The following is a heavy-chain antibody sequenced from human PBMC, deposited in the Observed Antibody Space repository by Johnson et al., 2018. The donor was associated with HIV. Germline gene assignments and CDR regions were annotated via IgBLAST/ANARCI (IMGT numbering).Heavy chain of an antibody. Sequence: QVHLVESGGGLVQPGGSPRLSCVGSGFSFSDHFMDWVRQAPGKGLEWVAVISYDGSNKYYADSVKGRFTISRDNSKNTLYLQMNSLRAEYTAVYYCARAGAVGFDAFDIWGQGTMVTVSS. D-gene: IGHD6-19*01. J-gene: IGHJ3*02. CDR1: GFSFSDHF. CDR3: ARAGAVGFDAFDI. V-gene: IGHV3-30-3*01. CDR2: ISYDGSNK.